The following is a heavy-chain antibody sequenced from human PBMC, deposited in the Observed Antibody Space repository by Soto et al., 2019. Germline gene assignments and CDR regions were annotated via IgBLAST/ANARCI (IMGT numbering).Heavy chain of an antibody. V-gene: IGHV3-30*04. CDR2: ISYDGSNK. D-gene: IGHD2-21*02. CDR1: GFTFSSYA. J-gene: IGHJ4*02. Sequence: PGGSLRLSCAASGFTFSSYAMHWVRQAPGKGLEWVAVISYDGSNKYYADSVKGRFTISRDNSKNTLYLQMNSLRAEDTAVYYCAKDADGGNSAVDYWGQGTLVTVSS. CDR3: AKDADGGNSAVDY.